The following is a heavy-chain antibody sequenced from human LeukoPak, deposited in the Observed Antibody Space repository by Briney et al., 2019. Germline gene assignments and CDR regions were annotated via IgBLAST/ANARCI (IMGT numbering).Heavy chain of an antibody. D-gene: IGHD2/OR15-2a*01. V-gene: IGHV4-39*07. J-gene: IGHJ6*03. CDR1: GGSISSSSYY. Sequence: PSETLSLTCTVSGGSISSSSYYWGWIRQPPGKGLEWIGCIYYSGSTYYNPSLKSRVTISVDTSKNQFSLKLSSVTAADTAVYYCARAVSNIRYYYYYMDVWGKGTTVTVSS. CDR3: ARAVSNIRYYYYYMDV. CDR2: IYYSGST.